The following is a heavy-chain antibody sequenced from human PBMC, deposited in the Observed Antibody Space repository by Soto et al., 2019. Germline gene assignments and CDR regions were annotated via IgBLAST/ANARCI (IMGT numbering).Heavy chain of an antibody. CDR1: GGSISSYY. Sequence: NPSETLSLTCTVSGGSISSYYWSWIRQPPGKGLEWIGFIYYSGSTNYNPSLKSRVTISVDTSKNQFSLKLRSVTAADTAVYYCARSTPGYRTNWFDPWGQGTLVTVS. V-gene: IGHV4-59*01. CDR3: ARSTPGYRTNWFDP. CDR2: IYYSGST. J-gene: IGHJ5*02. D-gene: IGHD3-9*01.